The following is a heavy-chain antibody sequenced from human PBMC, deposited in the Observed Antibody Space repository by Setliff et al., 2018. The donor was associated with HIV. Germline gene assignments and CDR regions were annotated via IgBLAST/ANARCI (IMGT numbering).Heavy chain of an antibody. D-gene: IGHD6-13*01. CDR1: GGSITRSSYY. J-gene: IGHJ4*02. CDR3: ARGVAAAGL. V-gene: IGHV4-39*07. CDR2: IFYSGHT. Sequence: SETLSLTCTVSGGSITRSSYYWAWIRQPPGKGLEWIGTIFYSGHTFYNPSLRSRVTISVDTSKNQFSVKLSSVTAADTAEYYCARGVAAAGLWGQGTLVTVSS.